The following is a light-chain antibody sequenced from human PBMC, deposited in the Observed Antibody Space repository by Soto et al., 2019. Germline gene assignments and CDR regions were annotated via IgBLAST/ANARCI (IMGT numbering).Light chain of an antibody. CDR3: ETWDSNAWV. CDR2: IEGSGSF. Sequence: QPVLTQSSSASASLGSSVKLTCTLSSGHNNYIIAWHQQQPGKAPRYLMKIEGSGSFNKGSGVPDRFSGYRSGTDRYLTISNVQCDDEADYYCETWDSNAWVFGGGTKLTVL. J-gene: IGLJ3*02. CDR1: SGHNNYI. V-gene: IGLV4-60*02.